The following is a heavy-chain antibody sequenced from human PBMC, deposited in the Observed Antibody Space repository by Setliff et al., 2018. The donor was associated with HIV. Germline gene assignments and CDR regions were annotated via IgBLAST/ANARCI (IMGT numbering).Heavy chain of an antibody. Sequence: PSETLSLTCAVSGYSISSDYFWGWIRQSPGKGLEWIGSFYQSGNIYYNPSLKSRVTISVDTSKNQFSLKLTSVTAADTAVYYCAREIYGGNSRPFDYWGQGTLVTVSS. V-gene: IGHV4-38-2*02. J-gene: IGHJ4*02. CDR3: AREIYGGNSRPFDY. D-gene: IGHD4-17*01. CDR2: FYQSGNI. CDR1: GYSISSDYF.